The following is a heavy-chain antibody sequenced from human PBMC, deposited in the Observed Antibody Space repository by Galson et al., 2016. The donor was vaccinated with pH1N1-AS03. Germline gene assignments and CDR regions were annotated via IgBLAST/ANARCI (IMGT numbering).Heavy chain of an antibody. V-gene: IGHV1-3*01. CDR1: GYTFTTYA. CDR2: INVGNGNT. J-gene: IGHJ4*02. Sequence: SVKVSCKASGYTFTTYAIHWVRQAPGQSLEWMGRINVGNGNTKYSQNFQGRVTITRDTSASTAYMELSSLRSEDTAVYYCAREGQQQLPIDYWGQGALVTVSS. D-gene: IGHD5-24*01. CDR3: AREGQQQLPIDY.